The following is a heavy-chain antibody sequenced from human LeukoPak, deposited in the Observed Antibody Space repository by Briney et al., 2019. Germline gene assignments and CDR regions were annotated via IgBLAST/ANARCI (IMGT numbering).Heavy chain of an antibody. D-gene: IGHD6-13*01. V-gene: IGHV5-51*01. CDR3: ARLRTSSWKDAFDI. J-gene: IGHJ3*02. CDR2: IYPGDSDS. CDR1: GYTFINYW. Sequence: GDSLKISCQGSGYTFINYWIGWVRQMPGEGLEWMGIIYPGDSDSKYSPSVQGQVIISADKSISTTYLQWSSLKASDTAMYYCARLRTSSWKDAFDIWGLGTLVTVS.